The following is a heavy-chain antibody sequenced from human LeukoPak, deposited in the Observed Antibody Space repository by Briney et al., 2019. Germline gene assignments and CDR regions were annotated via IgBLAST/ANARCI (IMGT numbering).Heavy chain of an antibody. J-gene: IGHJ5*02. D-gene: IGHD4-11*01. CDR3: ARGYSNYAP. CDR1: GGSFSGYY. V-gene: IGHV4-34*01. CDR2: ISHSGST. Sequence: SETLSLTCAVYGGSFSGYYWSWIRQPPGKGLEWIGEISHSGSTNYNPSLKSRVTISVDTSKNQFSLKLSSVTAADTAVYYCARGYSNYAPWGQGTLVTVSS.